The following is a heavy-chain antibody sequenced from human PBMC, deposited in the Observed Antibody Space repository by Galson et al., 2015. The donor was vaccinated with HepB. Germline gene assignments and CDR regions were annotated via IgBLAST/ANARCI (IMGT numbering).Heavy chain of an antibody. V-gene: IGHV1-18*01. Sequence: SVKVSCKASGYTFTSYGISWVRQAPGQGLEWMGWISAYNGNTNYAQKLQGRVTMTTDTSTSTAYMELRSLRSDDTAVYYCAREGKRGYSYGGDFDYWGQGTLVTVSS. CDR3: AREGKRGYSYGGDFDY. J-gene: IGHJ4*02. CDR2: ISAYNGNT. CDR1: GYTFTSYG. D-gene: IGHD5-18*01.